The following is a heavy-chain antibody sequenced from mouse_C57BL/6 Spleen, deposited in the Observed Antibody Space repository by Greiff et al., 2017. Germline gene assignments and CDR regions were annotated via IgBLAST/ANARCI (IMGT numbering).Heavy chain of an antibody. V-gene: IGHV5-16*01. D-gene: IGHD2-4*01. CDR1: GFTFSDYY. CDR2: INYDGSST. CDR3: ARDRDDYDVGYFDV. Sequence: EVKVVESEGGLVQPGSSMKLSCTASGFTFSDYYMAWVRQVPEKGLEWVANINYDGSSTYYLDSLKSRFIISRDNAKNILYLQMSSLKSEDTATYYCARDRDDYDVGYFDVWGTGTTVTVSS. J-gene: IGHJ1*03.